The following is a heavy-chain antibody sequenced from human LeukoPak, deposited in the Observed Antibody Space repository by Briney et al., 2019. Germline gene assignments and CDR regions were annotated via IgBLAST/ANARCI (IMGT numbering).Heavy chain of an antibody. CDR2: ISYDGSNK. D-gene: IGHD3-16*01. Sequence: GGSLRLSCAASGFTFSSYAMHWVRQAPGKGLEWVAVISYDGSNKYYADSVKGRFTISRDNSKNTLYLQMNSLRAEDTAVYYCAKDHSLGYMDVWGKGTTVTVSS. CDR1: GFTFSSYA. J-gene: IGHJ6*03. V-gene: IGHV3-30-3*01. CDR3: AKDHSLGYMDV.